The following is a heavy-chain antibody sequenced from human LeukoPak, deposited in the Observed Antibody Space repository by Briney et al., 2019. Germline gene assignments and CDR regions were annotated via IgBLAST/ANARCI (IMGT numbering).Heavy chain of an antibody. CDR3: ARGDDSGYYDYFDY. V-gene: IGHV3-23*05. J-gene: IGHJ4*02. Sequence: GGSLRLSCAASGFTFSSYVMSWVRQAPGKGLEWVSTIYTGGNTYYAASVKGRFTISRDFSKNTVFLHMNSLRAEDTAMYYCARGDDSGYYDYFDYWGQGALVTVSS. D-gene: IGHD3-22*01. CDR1: GFTFSSYV. CDR2: IYTGGNT.